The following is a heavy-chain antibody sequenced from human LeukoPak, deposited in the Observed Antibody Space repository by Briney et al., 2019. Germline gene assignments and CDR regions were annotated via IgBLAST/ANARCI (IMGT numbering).Heavy chain of an antibody. V-gene: IGHV1-2*02. CDR2: INPNSGGT. Sequence: ASVKVSCKASGYTFTGYYMHWVRQAPGQGLEWMGWINPNSGGTNYAQKFQGRGTMTRDTSISTAYMELSRLRADDTAVYYCARDTVTTRTFDYWGQGTLVTVSS. D-gene: IGHD4-17*01. CDR3: ARDTVTTRTFDY. CDR1: GYTFTGYY. J-gene: IGHJ4*02.